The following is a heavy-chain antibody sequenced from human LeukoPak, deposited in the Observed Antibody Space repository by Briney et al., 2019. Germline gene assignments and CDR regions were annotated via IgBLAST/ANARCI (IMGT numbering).Heavy chain of an antibody. Sequence: GGSLRLSCGASGFTFSSQSMKWVRQAPGKGLEWVSSISSSSTYIYYADAVKGRFTITRDNAKNSLYLQMNSLRAEDTAVYYCATSTSWYYFHYWGQGTLVTVSS. D-gene: IGHD6-13*01. CDR3: ATSTSWYYFHY. CDR1: GFTFSSQS. J-gene: IGHJ4*02. V-gene: IGHV3-21*01. CDR2: ISSSSTYI.